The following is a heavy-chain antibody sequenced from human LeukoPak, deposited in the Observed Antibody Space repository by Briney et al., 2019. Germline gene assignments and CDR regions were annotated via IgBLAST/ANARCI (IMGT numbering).Heavy chain of an antibody. CDR1: GFTFSSYW. CDR2: ISTDGSNT. D-gene: IGHD2-2*01. V-gene: IGHV3-74*01. Sequence: GGSLRLSCGASGFTFSSYWMHWVRQAPGKGLVWVSRISTDGSNTNYADSVKGRFTISRDNAKNTLYLQMNSLRAEDTAVYYCARDLVPAVHDAFDIWGQGTIVTVSS. CDR3: ARDLVPAVHDAFDI. J-gene: IGHJ3*02.